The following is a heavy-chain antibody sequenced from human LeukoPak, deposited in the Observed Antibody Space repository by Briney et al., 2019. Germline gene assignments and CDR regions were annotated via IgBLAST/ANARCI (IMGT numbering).Heavy chain of an antibody. Sequence: GRSLRPSCAASGFTFSSYGMHRVRQAPDKGLEWVAVISYDGSNKYYADSVKGRFTISRDNSNNTVFLQMNSLRGEDTAMYYCAKGEDRYASDYWGQGTLVTVSS. CDR3: AKGEDRYASDY. D-gene: IGHD2-2*01. V-gene: IGHV3-30*18. CDR1: GFTFSSYG. CDR2: ISYDGSNK. J-gene: IGHJ4*02.